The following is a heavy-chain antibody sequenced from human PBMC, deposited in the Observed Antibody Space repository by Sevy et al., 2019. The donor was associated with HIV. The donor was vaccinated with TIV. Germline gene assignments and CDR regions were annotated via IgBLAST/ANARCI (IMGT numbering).Heavy chain of an antibody. CDR3: AKDGRSFGGGGLIDP. J-gene: IGHJ5*02. Sequence: ASVKVSCKAPADTFTAYYMHWVRQAPGQGIEWMGWINPNSGDTSDAQKLQGRVTMTTDTSVSTAYMDLTRLGSDDTAVNYCAKDGRSFGGGGLIDPWGQGTLVTVSS. CDR1: ADTFTAYY. V-gene: IGHV1-2*02. CDR2: INPNSGDT. D-gene: IGHD3-3*01.